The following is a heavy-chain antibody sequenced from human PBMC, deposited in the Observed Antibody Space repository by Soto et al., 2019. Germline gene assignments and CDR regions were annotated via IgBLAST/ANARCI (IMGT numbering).Heavy chain of an antibody. CDR3: ARGIRLGETRSLDS. J-gene: IGHJ4*02. D-gene: IGHD3-10*01. Sequence: GGSLRLSCAASGFTFSSYGMHWVRQAPGKGLEWVALIWYDGRDTYCIDSVKGRFTISRDNSKNTLYLQLNSLRVEDTAVYYCARGIRLGETRSLDSWGQGTLVTVSS. CDR2: IWYDGRDT. V-gene: IGHV3-33*01. CDR1: GFTFSSYG.